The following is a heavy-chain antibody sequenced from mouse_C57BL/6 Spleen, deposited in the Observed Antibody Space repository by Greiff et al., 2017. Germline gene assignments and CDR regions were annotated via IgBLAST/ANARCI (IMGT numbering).Heavy chain of an antibody. CDR3: ARSSNWGHFDY. J-gene: IGHJ2*01. V-gene: IGHV3-6*01. Sequence: EVQRVESGPGLVKPSQSLSLTCSVTGYSITSGYYWNWIRQFPGNKLEWMGYIRYDGSNNYNPSLKNRISITRDTSKNQFFLKLNSVTTEDTATYYCARSSNWGHFDYWGQGTTLTVSS. D-gene: IGHD4-1*01. CDR1: GYSITSGYY. CDR2: IRYDGSN.